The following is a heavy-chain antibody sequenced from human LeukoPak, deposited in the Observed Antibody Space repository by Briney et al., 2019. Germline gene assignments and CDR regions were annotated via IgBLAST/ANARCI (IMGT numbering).Heavy chain of an antibody. CDR2: ISSSGSTI. CDR1: GFTFSSYE. CDR3: ASSYWYFDL. V-gene: IGHV3-48*03. Sequence: GGSLRLSCAASGFTFSSYEMNWVRHPPPPPLEWVSYISSSGSTIYYADSVKGRFTISRDNAKNSLYLQMNSLRAEDTAVYYCASSYWYFDLWGRGTLVTVSS. J-gene: IGHJ2*01.